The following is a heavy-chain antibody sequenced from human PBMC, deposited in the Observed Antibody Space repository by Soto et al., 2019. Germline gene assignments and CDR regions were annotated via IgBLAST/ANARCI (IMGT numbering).Heavy chain of an antibody. CDR2: IVVGSGNT. CDR3: ATCGDCYSYYFDY. Sequence: GASVKVSCKASGFTFTSSAVQWVRQARGQRLEWIGWIVVGSGNTNYAQKFQERVTITRDMSTSTAYMELSSLRSEDTAVYYCATCGDCYSYYFDYWGQGTLVTVSS. J-gene: IGHJ4*02. V-gene: IGHV1-58*01. CDR1: GFTFTSSA. D-gene: IGHD2-21*02.